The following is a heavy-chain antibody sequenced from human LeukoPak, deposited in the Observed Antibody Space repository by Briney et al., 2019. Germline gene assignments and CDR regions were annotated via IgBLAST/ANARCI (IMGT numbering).Heavy chain of an antibody. CDR3: ARDDIRNYYYYGMDV. V-gene: IGHV3-21*01. Sequence: GGSLRLSCAASGFTFSSYGMNWVRQAPGKGLEWVSSISSSSSYIYYADSVKGRFTISRDNAKNSLYLQMNSLRAEDTAVYYCARDDIRNYYYYGMDVWGQGTTVTVSS. J-gene: IGHJ6*02. CDR2: ISSSSSYI. CDR1: GFTFSSYG. D-gene: IGHD5-12*01.